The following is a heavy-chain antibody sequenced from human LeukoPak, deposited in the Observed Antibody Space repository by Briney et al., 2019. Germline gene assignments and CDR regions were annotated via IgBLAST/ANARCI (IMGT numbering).Heavy chain of an antibody. Sequence: GGPLRLSCGASGFTFSSYAMSWVREAPGKGVEWGSDISGSGGSTYYAHSVKGRFTVSRDNSKNPLYLQMNSLRAEDTAVYYCAKDSVAGTGGFDYWGQGTLVTVSS. D-gene: IGHD6-19*01. CDR2: ISGSGGST. J-gene: IGHJ4*02. V-gene: IGHV3-23*01. CDR1: GFTFSSYA. CDR3: AKDSVAGTGGFDY.